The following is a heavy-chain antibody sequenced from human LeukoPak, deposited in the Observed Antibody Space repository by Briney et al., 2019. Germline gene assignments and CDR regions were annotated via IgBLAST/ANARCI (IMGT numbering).Heavy chain of an antibody. CDR3: ATANSGTYPRTFDY. D-gene: IGHD1-26*01. CDR2: ISGSGGST. V-gene: IGHV3-23*01. J-gene: IGHJ4*02. Sequence: GGSLRLSCAASGFIFTNYFMSWVRQAPGKGLEWVSAISGSGGSTYYADSVKGRFTISRDNSKNTLYLQMNSLRADDTAVYYCATANSGTYPRTFDYWGQGTLVTVSS. CDR1: GFIFTNYF.